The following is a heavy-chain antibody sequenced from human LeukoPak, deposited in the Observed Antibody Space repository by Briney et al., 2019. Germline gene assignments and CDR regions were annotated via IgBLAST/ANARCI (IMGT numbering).Heavy chain of an antibody. V-gene: IGHV5-51*01. CDR2: IYPGESDT. CDR1: GYSFTSYW. Sequence: GSLKISCMGSGYSFTSYWIGGVRHMPGKGLEWMGIIYPGESDTRYSPSFQGQVTILAGKSISTAYLQWSSLKASDTAMYYCARTRALGAAFDYWGQGTLVTVSS. CDR3: ARTRALGAAFDY. D-gene: IGHD3-16*01. J-gene: IGHJ4*02.